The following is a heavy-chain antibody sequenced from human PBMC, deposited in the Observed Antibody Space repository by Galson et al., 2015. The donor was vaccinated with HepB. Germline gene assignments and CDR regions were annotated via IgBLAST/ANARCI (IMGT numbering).Heavy chain of an antibody. J-gene: IGHJ6*02. V-gene: IGHV3-33*08. CDR2: IWYDGSNK. CDR1: GFTFSSYG. CDR3: ARETRVFEYYYGMDV. Sequence: SLRLSCAASGFTFSSYGMHWVRQAPGKGLEWVAVIWYDGSNKYYADSVKGRFTISRDNSKNTLYLQMNSLRAEDTAVYYCARETRVFEYYYGMDVWGQGTTVTVSS. D-gene: IGHD6-13*01.